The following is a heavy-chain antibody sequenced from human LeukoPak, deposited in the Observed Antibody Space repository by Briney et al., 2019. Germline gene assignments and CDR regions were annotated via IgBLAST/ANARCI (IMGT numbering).Heavy chain of an antibody. CDR3: ARTRDTAMVVFDY. CDR2: ISSSSSYI. J-gene: IGHJ4*02. D-gene: IGHD5-18*01. V-gene: IGHV3-21*01. CDR1: GFTFSSYS. Sequence: GGSLRLSCAASGFTFSSYSMNWVRQAPGKGLEWVSSISSSSSYIYYADSVKSRFTISRDNAKNSLYLQMNSLRAEDTAVYYCARTRDTAMVVFDYWGQGTLVTVSS.